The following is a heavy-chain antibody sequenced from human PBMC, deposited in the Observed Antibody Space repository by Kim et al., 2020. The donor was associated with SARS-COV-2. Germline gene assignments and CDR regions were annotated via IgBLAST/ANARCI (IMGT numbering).Heavy chain of an antibody. Sequence: SETLSLTCTVSGGSISSGGYYWSWIRQHPGKGLEWIGYIYYSGSTYYNPSLKSRVTISVDTSKNQFSLKLSSVTAADTAVYYCARTRITMIVVVTHFDYWGQGTLAT. J-gene: IGHJ4*02. CDR1: GGSISSGGYY. CDR3: ARTRITMIVVVTHFDY. D-gene: IGHD3-22*01. V-gene: IGHV4-31*03. CDR2: IYYSGST.